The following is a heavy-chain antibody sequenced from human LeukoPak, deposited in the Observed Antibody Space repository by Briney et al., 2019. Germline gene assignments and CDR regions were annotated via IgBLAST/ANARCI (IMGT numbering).Heavy chain of an antibody. V-gene: IGHV5-51*01. J-gene: IGHJ1*01. CDR3: ARQFCSSTSCYSDKYFQH. CDR1: GYSFTSYW. D-gene: IGHD2-2*01. Sequence: GESLKISCKGSGYSFTSYWIGWVRQMPGKGLEWMGIIYPGDSDTRYSPSFQGQVTISADKSISTAYLQWSSLKASDTAMYYCARQFCSSTSCYSDKYFQHWGQGTLVTVSS. CDR2: IYPGDSDT.